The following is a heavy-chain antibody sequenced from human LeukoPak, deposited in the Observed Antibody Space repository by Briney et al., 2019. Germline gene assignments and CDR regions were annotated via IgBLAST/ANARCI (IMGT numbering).Heavy chain of an antibody. CDR1: GFTFRSYW. Sequence: PGGSLRLSCAASGFTFRSYWMSWVRQAPGKGLEWVANINQGGSVKYYVDSVKGRFTISRDDAKNSLYVQMNSLRAEDTAVYYCARSRHGGWDSFDYWGQGTLVTVSS. V-gene: IGHV3-7*01. J-gene: IGHJ4*02. CDR2: INQGGSVK. D-gene: IGHD6-19*01. CDR3: ARSRHGGWDSFDY.